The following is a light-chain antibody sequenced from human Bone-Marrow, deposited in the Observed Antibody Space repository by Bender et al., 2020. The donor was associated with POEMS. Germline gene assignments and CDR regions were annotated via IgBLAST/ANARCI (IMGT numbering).Light chain of an antibody. J-gene: IGLJ1*01. CDR2: DVT. CDR3: CTYVGSDTYV. Sequence: QSALTQPASVSGSPGQSITISCTGTSSDVGGYNYVSWYQHRPGKAPKVIIYDVTKRPSGVPDRFSGSKSGNTASLTISGLQAEDEADYYCCTYVGSDTYVFGTGTTVTVL. V-gene: IGLV2-11*01. CDR1: SSDVGGYNY.